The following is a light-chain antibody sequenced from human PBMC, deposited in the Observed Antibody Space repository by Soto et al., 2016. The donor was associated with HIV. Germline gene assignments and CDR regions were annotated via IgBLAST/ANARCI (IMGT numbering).Light chain of an antibody. CDR2: AAS. V-gene: IGKV1-9*01. J-gene: IGKJ1*01. Sequence: DIQLTQSPSFVSASVGDRVTITCRASQGMSSFLAWYQQKPGKAPKLLIYAASTLQSGVPSRFSGSGSGTEFTLTISSLQPEDFATYYCQQSHSPPRTFGQGTKVEIK. CDR1: QGMSSF. CDR3: QQSHSPPRT.